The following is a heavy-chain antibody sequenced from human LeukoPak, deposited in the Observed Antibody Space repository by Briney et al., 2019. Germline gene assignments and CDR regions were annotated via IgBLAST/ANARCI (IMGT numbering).Heavy chain of an antibody. CDR2: ISSSSSYI. D-gene: IGHD4-17*01. CDR3: ARDLPPRGVTVTNIDY. V-gene: IGHV3-21*01. CDR1: GFTFSSYS. Sequence: GGSLRLSCAASGFTFSSYSMNWVRQAPGKGLEWVSSISSSSSYIYYADSVKGRFTISRDNAKNSLYLQMNSLRAEDTAVYYCARDLPPRGVTVTNIDYWGQGTLVTVSS. J-gene: IGHJ4*02.